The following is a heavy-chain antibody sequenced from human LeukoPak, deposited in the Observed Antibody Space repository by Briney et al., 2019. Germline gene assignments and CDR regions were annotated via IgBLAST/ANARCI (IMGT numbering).Heavy chain of an antibody. Sequence: PSETLSLTCTVSGGSISSGDYYWSWIRQPPGKGLEWIGYIYYSGSTYYNPSLKSRVTISVDTSKNQFSLKLNSVTAADTAVYYCARVGGYDSSGYYSGFDYWGQGTLVTVSS. J-gene: IGHJ4*02. V-gene: IGHV4-30-4*01. CDR2: IYYSGST. CDR3: ARVGGYDSSGYYSGFDY. CDR1: GGSISSGDYY. D-gene: IGHD3-22*01.